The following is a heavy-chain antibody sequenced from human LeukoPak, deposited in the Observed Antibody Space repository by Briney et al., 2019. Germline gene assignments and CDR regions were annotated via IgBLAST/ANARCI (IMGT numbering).Heavy chain of an antibody. CDR2: ISWNSGSI. Sequence: GRSLRLSCAASGFTFDDYAMHWVRQAPGKGLEWVSGISWNSGSIGYADSVKGRFTISRDNAKNSLYLQMNSLRAEDTAMYYCAREQQLALNWFDPWGQGTLVTVSS. D-gene: IGHD6-13*01. CDR3: AREQQLALNWFDP. CDR1: GFTFDDYA. J-gene: IGHJ5*02. V-gene: IGHV3-9*01.